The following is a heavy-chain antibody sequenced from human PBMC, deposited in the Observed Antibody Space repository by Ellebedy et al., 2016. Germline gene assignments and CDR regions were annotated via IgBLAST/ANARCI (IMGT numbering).Heavy chain of an antibody. D-gene: IGHD4-17*01. CDR3: ASRESTVTTGASMGFDP. CDR2: FYYNGST. J-gene: IGHJ5*02. V-gene: IGHV4-39*01. CDR1: GGSISSRSYY. Sequence: SETLSLTCTVSGGSISSRSYYWGWIRQPPGKGLEWIGSFYYNGSTYYNPSLKSRVTISVDTSKNQFSLKLSSVTAADTAVYYCASRESTVTTGASMGFDPWGQGTLVTVSS.